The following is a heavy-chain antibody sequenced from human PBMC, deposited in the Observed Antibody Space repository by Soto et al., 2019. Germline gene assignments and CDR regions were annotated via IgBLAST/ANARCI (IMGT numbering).Heavy chain of an antibody. CDR2: IYYSGST. V-gene: IGHV4-31*03. D-gene: IGHD4-17*01. CDR1: GGSISRGGYY. CDR3: ARSHYGDSLFDY. Sequence: TLSHTCTVSGGSISRGGYYGSWIRQHPGKGLEWIGYIYYSGSTYYNPSLKSRVTISVDTSKNQFSLKLSSVTAADTAVYYCARSHYGDSLFDYWGQATLVTVSS. J-gene: IGHJ4*02.